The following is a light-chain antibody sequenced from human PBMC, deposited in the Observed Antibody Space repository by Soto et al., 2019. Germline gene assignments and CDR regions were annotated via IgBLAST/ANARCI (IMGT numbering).Light chain of an antibody. CDR2: GAS. CDR1: QRISSSH. Sequence: EIVLTQSPGTLSLSPGERGTLSCRASQRISSSHLAWYQQKPGQAPRLLIYGASFRATGIPDRFSGSGSGTDFTLTISRLEPEDIEVYYCQQFSYSPLTFGQGTKVEVK. J-gene: IGKJ1*01. CDR3: QQFSYSPLT. V-gene: IGKV3-20*01.